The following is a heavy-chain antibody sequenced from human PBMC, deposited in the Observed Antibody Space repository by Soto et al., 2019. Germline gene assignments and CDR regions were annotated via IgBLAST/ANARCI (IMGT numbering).Heavy chain of an antibody. CDR2: IYYSGST. Sequence: PSETLSLTCTVSGGSISSGDYYWSWIRQSPGKGLEWIGYIYYSGSTYYNPSLKSRVTISVDTSKNQFSLKLSSVTAADTAVYYCARGRGIVVVVAAFDYWGQGTLVTVSS. CDR3: ARGRGIVVVVAAFDY. J-gene: IGHJ4*02. D-gene: IGHD2-15*01. V-gene: IGHV4-30-4*01. CDR1: GGSISSGDYY.